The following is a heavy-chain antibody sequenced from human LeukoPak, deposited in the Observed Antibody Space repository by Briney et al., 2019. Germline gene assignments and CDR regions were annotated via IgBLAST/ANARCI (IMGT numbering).Heavy chain of an antibody. Sequence: SETLSLTCTVSGGSISSNNYYWGWIRQPPGKGLEWIGSIYNSGSTYYNPSLKSRVTISVDASKNQFALKLSSVTAADTAVYYCARDRSSYFDYWGQGTLVTVSS. J-gene: IGHJ4*02. V-gene: IGHV4-39*01. CDR3: ARDRSSYFDY. CDR2: IYNSGST. D-gene: IGHD1-14*01. CDR1: GGSISSNNYY.